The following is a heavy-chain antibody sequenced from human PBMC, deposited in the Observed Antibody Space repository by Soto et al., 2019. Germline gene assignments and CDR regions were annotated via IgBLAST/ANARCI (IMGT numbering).Heavy chain of an antibody. CDR3: ARDLKVTTNPAYFDY. Sequence: SLRLSCAASGFTFSSYSMNWVRQAPGKGLEWVSSISSSSSYIYYADSVKGRFTISRDNAKNSLYLQMNSLRAEDTAVYYCARDLKVTTNPAYFDYWGQGTLVTVSS. V-gene: IGHV3-21*01. CDR2: ISSSSSYI. CDR1: GFTFSSYS. J-gene: IGHJ4*02. D-gene: IGHD4-4*01.